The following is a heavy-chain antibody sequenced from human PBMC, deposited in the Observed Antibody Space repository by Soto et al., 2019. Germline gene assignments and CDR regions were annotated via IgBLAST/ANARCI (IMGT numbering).Heavy chain of an antibody. CDR2: FYDSGST. Sequence: KASETLSLTCTVSGGSVSSGSFYWSWIRRPPGKGLEWIGYFYDSGSTNYNPSLRSRVTMSVDTSKNQFSLKLSSVTAADTAVYYCAASAPPATYYYYAMDVWGQGTTVTVSS. D-gene: IGHD1-26*01. V-gene: IGHV4-61*01. J-gene: IGHJ6*02. CDR1: GGSVSSGSFY. CDR3: AASAPPATYYYYAMDV.